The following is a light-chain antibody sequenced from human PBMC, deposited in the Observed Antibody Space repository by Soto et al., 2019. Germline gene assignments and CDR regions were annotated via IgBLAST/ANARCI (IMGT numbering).Light chain of an antibody. Sequence: QSALTQPPSASGSPGQSVTISCTGTSSDVGGYNYVSWYQQHPGKAPKLMIYEVSKRPSGVPDRFSGSKSGNTASLTVSGLQAEDAADYYCSSYAGSNNLVFGTGTKLTVL. J-gene: IGLJ1*01. CDR3: SSYAGSNNLV. V-gene: IGLV2-8*01. CDR2: EVS. CDR1: SSDVGGYNY.